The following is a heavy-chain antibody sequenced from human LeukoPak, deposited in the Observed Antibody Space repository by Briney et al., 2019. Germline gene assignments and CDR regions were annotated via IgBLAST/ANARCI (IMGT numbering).Heavy chain of an antibody. D-gene: IGHD6-13*01. J-gene: IGHJ3*02. Sequence: QPGGSLRLSCAASGFTFSSYAMSWVRQAPGKGLEWVSAISGSGGSTYYADSVKGRFTISRDKSTNTLYLQVNSLRAEDTAVYYCAKAGQQLVRGAFDIWGQGTMVTVSS. CDR1: GFTFSSYA. V-gene: IGHV3-23*01. CDR2: ISGSGGST. CDR3: AKAGQQLVRGAFDI.